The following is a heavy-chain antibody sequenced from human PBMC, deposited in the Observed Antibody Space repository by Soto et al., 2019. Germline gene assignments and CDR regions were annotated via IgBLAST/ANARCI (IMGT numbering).Heavy chain of an antibody. D-gene: IGHD3-3*01. V-gene: IGHV3-23*01. CDR1: GFTFSSYA. CDR3: AKASVLRFLEWLGFEN. CDR2: ISGSGGST. J-gene: IGHJ4*02. Sequence: GGSLRLSCAASGFTFSSYAMSWVRQAPGKGLEWVSAISGSGGSTYYADSVKGRFTISRDNSKNTLYLQMNSLRAEDTAVYYCAKASVLRFLEWLGFENWGQGTLVTVSS.